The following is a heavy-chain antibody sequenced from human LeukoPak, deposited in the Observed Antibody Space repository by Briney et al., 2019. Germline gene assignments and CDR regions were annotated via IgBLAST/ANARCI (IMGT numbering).Heavy chain of an antibody. V-gene: IGHV4-61*02. D-gene: IGHD5-18*01. CDR1: GGSISSGSYY. J-gene: IGHJ4*02. Sequence: SETLSLTCTVSGGSISSGSYYWSWIRQPAGKGLEWIGRIYTSGSTNYNPSLKSRVTISVDKSKNQFSLKLSSVTAADTAVYYCARYSYGYSLDYWGQGTLVTVSS. CDR3: ARYSYGYSLDY. CDR2: IYTSGST.